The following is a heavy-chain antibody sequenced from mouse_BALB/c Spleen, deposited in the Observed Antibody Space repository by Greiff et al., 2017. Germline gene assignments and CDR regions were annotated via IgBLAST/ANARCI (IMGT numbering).Heavy chain of an antibody. CDR3: ARGRGYGNYDAMDY. Sequence: DVHLVESGGGLVKPGGSLKLSCAASGFTFSSYAMSWVRQTPEKRLEWVASISSGGSTYYPDSVKGRFTISRDNARNILYLQMSSLRSEDTAMYYCARGRGYGNYDAMDYWGQGTSVTVSS. CDR1: GFTFSSYA. CDR2: ISSGGST. J-gene: IGHJ4*01. V-gene: IGHV5-6-5*01. D-gene: IGHD2-1*01.